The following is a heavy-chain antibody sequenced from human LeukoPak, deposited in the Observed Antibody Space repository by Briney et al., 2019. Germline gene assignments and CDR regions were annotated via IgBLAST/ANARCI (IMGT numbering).Heavy chain of an antibody. CDR3: ARDRYYDSSGYYYYYYYGMDV. Sequence: GRSLRLSCAASGFTFSSYAMHWVRQAPGKGLEWVAVISYDGSNKYYADSVKGRFTISRDNSKNTLYLQMNSLRAEDTAVYYCARDRYYDSSGYYYYYYYGMDVWSQGTTVTVSS. V-gene: IGHV3-30-3*01. D-gene: IGHD3-22*01. CDR2: ISYDGSNK. J-gene: IGHJ6*02. CDR1: GFTFSSYA.